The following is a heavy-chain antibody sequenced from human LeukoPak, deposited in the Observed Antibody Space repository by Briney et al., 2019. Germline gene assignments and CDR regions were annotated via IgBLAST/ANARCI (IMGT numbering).Heavy chain of an antibody. J-gene: IGHJ4*02. Sequence: SETLSLTCTVSRYSISSGFYWGWIRQPPGKGLEWIGSIYSSGSTYYNPSLKSRVTISVDRSKNQFSLQLSSVTAADTAVYFCARRSDTSSWFGPFEYWGQGTLVTVSS. D-gene: IGHD6-13*01. CDR3: ARRSDTSSWFGPFEY. V-gene: IGHV4-38-2*02. CDR1: RYSISSGFY. CDR2: IYSSGST.